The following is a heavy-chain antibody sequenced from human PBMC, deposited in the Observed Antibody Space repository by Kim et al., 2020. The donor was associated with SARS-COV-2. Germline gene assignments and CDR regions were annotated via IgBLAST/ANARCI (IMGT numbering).Heavy chain of an antibody. CDR1: GYTFTSYD. D-gene: IGHD6-19*01. Sequence: ASVKVSCKASGYTFTSYDINWVRQATGQGLEWMGWMNPNSGNTGYAQKFQGRVTMTRNTSISTAYMELSSLRSEDTAVYYCAGHPHERQWLSSGLNPYYYYYGMDVWGQGTTVTVSS. V-gene: IGHV1-8*01. CDR3: AGHPHERQWLSSGLNPYYYYYGMDV. CDR2: MNPNSGNT. J-gene: IGHJ6*02.